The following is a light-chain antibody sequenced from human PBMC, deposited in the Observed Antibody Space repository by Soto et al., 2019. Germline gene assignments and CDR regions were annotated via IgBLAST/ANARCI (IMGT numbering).Light chain of an antibody. J-gene: IGKJ1*01. V-gene: IGKV1-5*01. CDR3: QHYNTYPLT. CDR1: ESVSTW. Sequence: DIQMTQSPSTLSASVGDRVHITCRASESVSTWLAWYQQKPGKAPKLLIYDASSLESGVPSRFSGTGSGTQFTLTISSLQPDDVATYYCQHYNTYPLTFCQGTRVEIK. CDR2: DAS.